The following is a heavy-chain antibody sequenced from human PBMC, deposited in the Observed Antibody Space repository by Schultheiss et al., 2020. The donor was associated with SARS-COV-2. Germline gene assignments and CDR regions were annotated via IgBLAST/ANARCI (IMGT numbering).Heavy chain of an antibody. CDR1: GFTFSSYS. CDR2: ISSSSSTI. V-gene: IGHV3-48*01. D-gene: IGHD3-3*01. CDR3: ARDRWGDFWSGYQKEDMDV. J-gene: IGHJ6*02. Sequence: GGSLRLSCAASGFTFSSYSMNWVRQAPGKGLEWVSYISSSSSTIYYADSVKGRFSISRDSPKNTVYLQMNSLRSDDTAVYFCARDRWGDFWSGYQKEDMDVWGQGTTVTVSS.